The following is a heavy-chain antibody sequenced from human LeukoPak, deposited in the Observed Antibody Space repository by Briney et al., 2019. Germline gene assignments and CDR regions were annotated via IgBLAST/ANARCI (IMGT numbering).Heavy chain of an antibody. CDR2: ISSSGSTI. CDR3: ARDQKGYRQNWFDP. D-gene: IGHD5-12*01. CDR1: GFTFSDYY. J-gene: IGHJ5*02. Sequence: PGGSLRLSCAASGFTFSDYYMSWIRQAPGKGLEWVSYISSSGSTIYYADSVKGRFTISRDNAKNSLYLQMNSLRAEDTAVYYCARDQKGYRQNWFDPWGQGTLVTVSS. V-gene: IGHV3-11*04.